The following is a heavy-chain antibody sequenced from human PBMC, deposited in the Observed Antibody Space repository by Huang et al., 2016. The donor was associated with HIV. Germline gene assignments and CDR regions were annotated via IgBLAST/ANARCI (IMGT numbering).Heavy chain of an antibody. J-gene: IGHJ4*02. D-gene: IGHD3-22*01. CDR3: ARDPRIQSWLNFFDY. Sequence: EVQLVESGGGLVQPGGSLRLSCAASGFSISSYWMHWVRQAPGKGLVWLSRMKSDGSSTSYADSVKGRFTISRDNAKNTLYLQMNSLRAEDTAVYYCARDPRIQSWLNFFDYWGQGTLVSVSS. CDR1: GFSISSYW. CDR2: MKSDGSST. V-gene: IGHV3-74*01.